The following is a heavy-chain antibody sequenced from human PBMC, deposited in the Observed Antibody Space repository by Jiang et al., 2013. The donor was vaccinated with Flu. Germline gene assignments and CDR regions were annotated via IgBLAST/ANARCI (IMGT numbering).Heavy chain of an antibody. V-gene: IGHV5-10-1*01. CDR3: ARAPSSSYCSGGSCQLTHAFDI. CDR2: IDPSDSYT. J-gene: IGHJ3*02. CDR1: GYSFTSYW. Sequence: GAEVKKPGESLRISCKGSGYSFTSYWISWVRQMPGKGLEWMGRIDPSDSYTNYSPSFQGHVTISADKSISTAYLQWSSLKASDTAMYYCARAPSSSYCSGGSCQLTHAFDIWGPRDNGHRLF. D-gene: IGHD2-15*01.